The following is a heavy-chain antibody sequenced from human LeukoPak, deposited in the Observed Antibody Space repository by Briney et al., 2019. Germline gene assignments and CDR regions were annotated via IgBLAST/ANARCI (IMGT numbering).Heavy chain of an antibody. CDR2: ISAYNGNT. CDR1: GYTFTSYG. CDR3: ARLPNLYSSYDY. V-gene: IGHV1-18*01. Sequence: ASVKVSCKASGYTFTSYGISWARQAPGQGLEWMGWISAYNGNTNYAQKLQGRVTMTTDTSTSTAYMELRSLRSDDTAVYYCARLPNLYSSYDYWGQGTLVTVSS. D-gene: IGHD6-6*01. J-gene: IGHJ4*02.